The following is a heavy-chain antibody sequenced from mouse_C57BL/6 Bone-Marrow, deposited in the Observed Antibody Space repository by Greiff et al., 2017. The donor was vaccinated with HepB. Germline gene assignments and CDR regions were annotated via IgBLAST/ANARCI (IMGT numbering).Heavy chain of an antibody. Sequence: QVQLKESGAELARPGASVKLSCKASGYTFTSYGISWVKQRTGQGLEWIGEIYPRSGNTYYNEKFKGKATLTADKSSRKAYMELRSLTSEDSAVYFCARRAAQATPFAYWGQGTLVTVSA. CDR1: GYTFTSYG. J-gene: IGHJ3*01. CDR3: ARRAAQATPFAY. D-gene: IGHD3-2*02. V-gene: IGHV1-81*01. CDR2: IYPRSGNT.